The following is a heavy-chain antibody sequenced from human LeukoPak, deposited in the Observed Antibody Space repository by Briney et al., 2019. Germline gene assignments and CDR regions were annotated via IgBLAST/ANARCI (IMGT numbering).Heavy chain of an antibody. D-gene: IGHD6-13*01. J-gene: IGHJ4*02. CDR3: VVPLAEAGAFDY. V-gene: IGHV4-34*01. Sequence: PSETLSLTCAVYGGSFSGYYWSWIRQPPGKGLEWIGEINHSGSTNYNPSLKSRVTISVDTSKNQFSLKLSSVTAADTAVYYCVVPLAEAGAFDYWGKGTLVTVSS. CDR2: INHSGST. CDR1: GGSFSGYY.